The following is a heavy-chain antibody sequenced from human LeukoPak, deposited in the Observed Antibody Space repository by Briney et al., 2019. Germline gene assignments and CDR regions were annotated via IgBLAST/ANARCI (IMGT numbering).Heavy chain of an antibody. Sequence: SETLSLTCTVSGGSISSSSYYWGWIRQPPGKGLEWIGSIYYSGSTYYNASLKSRVTISVDTSKNQFSLKLTSVTAADTAVYYCARLKLHFSTGNHYYFDSWGQGTLVIVSS. D-gene: IGHD3/OR15-3a*01. CDR1: GGSISSSSYY. CDR3: ARLKLHFSTGNHYYFDS. CDR2: IYYSGST. V-gene: IGHV4-39*01. J-gene: IGHJ4*01.